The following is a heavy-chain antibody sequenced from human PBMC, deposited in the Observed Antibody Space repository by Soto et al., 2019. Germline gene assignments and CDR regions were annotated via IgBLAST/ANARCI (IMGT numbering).Heavy chain of an antibody. CDR3: AAGGGLPRYY. J-gene: IGHJ4*02. CDR2: IYHSGST. D-gene: IGHD5-12*01. CDR1: GGPLSSGGYS. Sequence: PSETLSLTCAVSGGPLSSGGYSWSLIRQPPGKGLEWIGYIYHSGSTYYNPSLKSRVTISVDRSKNQFSLKLSSVTAADTAVYYCAAGGGLPRYYWGQGTLVTVSS. V-gene: IGHV4-30-2*01.